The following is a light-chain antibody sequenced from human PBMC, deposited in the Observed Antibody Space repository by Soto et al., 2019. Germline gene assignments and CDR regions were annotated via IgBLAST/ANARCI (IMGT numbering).Light chain of an antibody. CDR3: QQYGSSPRT. CDR2: DAS. V-gene: IGKV3-20*01. Sequence: EIVLTQSPGTLSLSPGERATLSCRASQSVRSNHLAWYQQKPGQDPRLLIYDASSRATGIPDRFSGSGSGTDFTVTISRLEPEDFAVYYCQQYGSSPRTVGRGTKLEI. CDR1: QSVRSNH. J-gene: IGKJ2*01.